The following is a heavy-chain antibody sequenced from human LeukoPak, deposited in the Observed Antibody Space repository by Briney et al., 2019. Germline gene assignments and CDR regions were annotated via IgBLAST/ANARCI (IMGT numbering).Heavy chain of an antibody. CDR3: AREALAVATDFDY. V-gene: IGHV3-21*01. Sequence: KPGGSLRLSCAASGFTFSGYSMNWVRQAPGKGLEWVSSISSSSSYIKYADSVKGRFTISRDNAKNSLYLQMNSLRAEDTAVYYCAREALAVATDFDYWGQGTLVTVSS. J-gene: IGHJ4*02. CDR2: ISSSSSYI. D-gene: IGHD5-12*01. CDR1: GFTFSGYS.